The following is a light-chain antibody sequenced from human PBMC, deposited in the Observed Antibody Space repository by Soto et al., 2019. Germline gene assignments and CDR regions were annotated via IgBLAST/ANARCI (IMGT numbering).Light chain of an antibody. CDR3: QSYDSSLSAVV. CDR2: GNI. V-gene: IGLV1-40*01. J-gene: IGLJ2*01. CDR1: SSNIGAGYD. Sequence: HSVLTQPPSVSGAPGQRVTIYCTGSSSNIGAGYDVHWYQQLPGTAPRLLIYGNINRPSGVPDRFSGSKFGTSASLAITGLQAEDEADYYCQSYDSSLSAVVFGGGTKLTVL.